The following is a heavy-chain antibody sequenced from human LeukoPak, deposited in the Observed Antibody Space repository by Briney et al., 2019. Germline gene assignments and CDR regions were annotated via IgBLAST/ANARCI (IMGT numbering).Heavy chain of an antibody. CDR3: ARELDGYNSKPLDY. CDR1: GDSVSTNSVA. Sequence: SQTLPLTCAISGDSVSTNSVAWNWIRQSPSRGLEWLGRTYYRSKWYNDYAVSVKSRITINPDTSKNQISLQLKSVTPEDTAVYYCARELDGYNSKPLDYWGQGTLVTVSS. D-gene: IGHD5-24*01. J-gene: IGHJ4*02. CDR2: TYYRSKWYN. V-gene: IGHV6-1*01.